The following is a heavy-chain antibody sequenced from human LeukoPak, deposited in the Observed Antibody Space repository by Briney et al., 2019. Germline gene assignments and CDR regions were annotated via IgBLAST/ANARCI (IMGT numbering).Heavy chain of an antibody. V-gene: IGHV3-23*01. D-gene: IGHD2-15*01. J-gene: IGHJ6*03. CDR2: ISGRGGNT. Sequence: GGSLRLSCAASGFTFSTYAMSWVRQAPGKGLEWVSGISGRGGNTYYADSVKGQFTISRDNSKNTLYLQMNSLRAEDTAVYYCARTYPFYCSGGSCYYYYYMDVWGKGTTVTVSS. CDR3: ARTYPFYCSGGSCYYYYYMDV. CDR1: GFTFSTYA.